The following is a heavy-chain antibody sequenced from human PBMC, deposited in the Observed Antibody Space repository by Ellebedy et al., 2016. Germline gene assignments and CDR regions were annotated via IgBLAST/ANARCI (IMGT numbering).Heavy chain of an antibody. Sequence: ASVKVSCKASGYRFTTYWIGWVRQMPGKGLEWMGIIYPGDSDTRYSPSFQGQVTISADKSISTGYLQWSSLKASDTGIYYCARRVGDGNSLDFDYWGQGTLVTVSS. CDR3: ARRVGDGNSLDFDY. V-gene: IGHV5-51*01. D-gene: IGHD1-1*01. CDR2: IYPGDSDT. J-gene: IGHJ4*02. CDR1: GYRFTTYW.